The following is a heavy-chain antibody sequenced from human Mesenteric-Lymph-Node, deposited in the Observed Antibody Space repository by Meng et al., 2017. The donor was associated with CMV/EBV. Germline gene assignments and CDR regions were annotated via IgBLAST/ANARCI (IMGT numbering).Heavy chain of an antibody. V-gene: IGHV4-59*02. D-gene: IGHD3-3*01. Sequence: DSVSTYCWNCIRQSPGKGLEWIGYVSYSGSTNYDPSLRSRVTISVDPSNIQFSLKLSSVTAADTAVYFCARRPGTIFGVVTKNWFDPWGQGTLVTVSS. J-gene: IGHJ5*02. CDR1: DSVSTYC. CDR3: ARRPGTIFGVVTKNWFDP. CDR2: VSYSGST.